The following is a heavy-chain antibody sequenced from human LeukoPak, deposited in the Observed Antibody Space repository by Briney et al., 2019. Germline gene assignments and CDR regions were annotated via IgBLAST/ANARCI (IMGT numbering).Heavy chain of an antibody. J-gene: IGHJ4*02. CDR3: ARVTYVDDMLYQYFDY. Sequence: SETLSLTCAVSRYSIRSGSYWGWIRQSPGKGLEWVGSIFHSGNSYYNPSLKSRLTMSVDTSKNQFSLKLTSVTAADTALYYCARVTYVDDMLYQYFDYWGQGILVTVSS. D-gene: IGHD4-17*01. CDR2: IFHSGNS. V-gene: IGHV4-38-2*01. CDR1: RYSIRSGSY.